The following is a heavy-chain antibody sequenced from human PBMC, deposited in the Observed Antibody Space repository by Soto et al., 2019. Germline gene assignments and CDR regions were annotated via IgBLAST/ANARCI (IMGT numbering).Heavy chain of an antibody. CDR3: ARSWVGYSGSHPGPFDF. CDR1: GFPFSSYA. V-gene: IGHV3-23*01. Sequence: GGSLSLSCAASGFPFSSYAMSWVRQAPGKGLEWVSAISGSGGSTYYADSVKGRFTISRDNAKNSLYLQMNSLRDGDTAVYYCARSWVGYSGSHPGPFDFWGQGTLVTVSS. D-gene: IGHD1-26*01. J-gene: IGHJ4*02. CDR2: ISGSGGST.